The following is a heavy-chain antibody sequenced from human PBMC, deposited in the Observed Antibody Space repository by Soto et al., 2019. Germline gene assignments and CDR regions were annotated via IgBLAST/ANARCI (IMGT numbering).Heavy chain of an antibody. D-gene: IGHD1-7*01. Sequence: QVQLVQSGAEVKKPGASVKVSCKASGYTFTSSGISWVRQAPGQGLEWMGWISTNNGNTHFAQQFQDRVTMTTDTSTTTAYMELRSLTSDDTAVYYCARGYDWNYAFDPWGQGTLVTVSS. V-gene: IGHV1-18*01. CDR2: ISTNNGNT. CDR1: GYTFTSSG. CDR3: ARGYDWNYAFDP. J-gene: IGHJ5*02.